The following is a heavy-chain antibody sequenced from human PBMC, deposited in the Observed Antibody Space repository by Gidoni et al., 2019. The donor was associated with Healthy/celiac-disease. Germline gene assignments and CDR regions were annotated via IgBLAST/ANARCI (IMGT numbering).Heavy chain of an antibody. J-gene: IGHJ3*02. CDR2: INSDGSST. V-gene: IGHV3-74*01. Sequence: EVQLVESGGGLVQPGGSLRLSCAASGFTFSSYWMHWVRQAPGKGLVWVSRINSDGSSTSYADSVKGRFTISRDNAKNTLYLQMNSLRAEDTAVYYCAREGAEGIQLWSTDAFDIWGQGTMVTVSS. D-gene: IGHD5-18*01. CDR1: GFTFSSYW. CDR3: AREGAEGIQLWSTDAFDI.